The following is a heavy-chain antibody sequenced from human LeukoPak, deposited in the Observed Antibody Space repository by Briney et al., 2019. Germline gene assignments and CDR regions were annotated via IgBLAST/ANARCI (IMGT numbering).Heavy chain of an antibody. CDR1: GFTFSTYA. D-gene: IGHD5-24*01. V-gene: IGHV3-23*01. CDR2: ISDRGGST. J-gene: IGHJ4*02. CDR3: AKRGMTTIKEGLDC. Sequence: GGSLRLSCAASGFTFSTYAMSWARQAPGKGLEWVSAISDRGGSTYYADSVKGRFTISRDNSKNTLYLQMNSLRADDTAVYYCAKRGMTTIKEGLDCWGQGTLVTVSS.